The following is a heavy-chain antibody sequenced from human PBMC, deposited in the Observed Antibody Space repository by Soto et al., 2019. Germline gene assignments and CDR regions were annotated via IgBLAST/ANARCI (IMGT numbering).Heavy chain of an antibody. J-gene: IGHJ6*02. CDR3: AKDLSQQWLVRTYYYGMDV. D-gene: IGHD6-19*01. CDR2: ISGSGGST. V-gene: IGHV3-23*01. CDR1: GFTFSSYA. Sequence: GGSLRLSCAASGFTFSSYAMSWVRQAPGKGLEWVSAISGSGGSTYYADSVKGRFTISRDNSKNTLYLQMNSLRAEDTAVYYCAKDLSQQWLVRTYYYGMDVWGHGTTVTVSS.